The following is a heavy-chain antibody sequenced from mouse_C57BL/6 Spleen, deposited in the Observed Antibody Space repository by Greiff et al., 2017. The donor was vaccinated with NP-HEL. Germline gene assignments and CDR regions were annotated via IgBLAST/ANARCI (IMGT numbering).Heavy chain of an antibody. Sequence: QVQLQLPGAELVKPGASVKVSCKASGYTFTSYWMHWVQQRPGQGLEWIGRIHPSASDTNYNQKFKGKYTLTVEKSFSTAYMQLSSLTSEDSAVYYCAIWYYYGSSYAMDYWGQGTSVTVSS. CDR2: IHPSASDT. J-gene: IGHJ4*01. CDR1: GYTFTSYW. D-gene: IGHD1-1*01. CDR3: AIWYYYGSSYAMDY. V-gene: IGHV1-74*01.